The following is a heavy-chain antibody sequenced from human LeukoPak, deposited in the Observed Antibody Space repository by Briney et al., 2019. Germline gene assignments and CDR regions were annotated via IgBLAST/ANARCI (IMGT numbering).Heavy chain of an antibody. J-gene: IGHJ4*02. CDR2: INHSGST. CDR1: GGSFSGYY. D-gene: IGHD4-11*01. Sequence: PSETLSLTCAVYGGSFSGYYWSWIRQPPGKGLEWIGEINHSGSTYYNPSLKSRVTVSVDTSKNQFSLKLSFVTAADTAVYYCASLLMTTVTLEWGQGTLVTVSS. CDR3: ASLLMTTVTLE. V-gene: IGHV4-34*01.